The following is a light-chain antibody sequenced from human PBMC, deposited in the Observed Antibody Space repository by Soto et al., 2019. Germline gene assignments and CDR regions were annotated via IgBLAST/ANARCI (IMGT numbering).Light chain of an antibody. Sequence: QSALTQPASVSGSPGQSITISCTGTSSDVGGYNYVSWYQQHPGKAPKLMIYEVSNRPSEVSNRFSGSKSGNTASLTIAGRQAEDEGNYYCCSYTSGSTHVVFGGGTKLTVL. CDR3: CSYTSGSTHVV. J-gene: IGLJ2*01. CDR1: SSDVGGYNY. CDR2: EVS. V-gene: IGLV2-14*01.